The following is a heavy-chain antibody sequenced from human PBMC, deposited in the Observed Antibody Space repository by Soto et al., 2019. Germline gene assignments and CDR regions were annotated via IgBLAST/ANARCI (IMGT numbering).Heavy chain of an antibody. D-gene: IGHD6-13*01. J-gene: IGHJ4*02. CDR3: ARLWKRQQLASDFDY. CDR1: GYIFTNYW. CDR2: IYPGDSDI. Sequence: GESLKISSQGSGYIFTNYWICWVRPLPGKGLEWMGIIYPGDSDIIYSPSFQGLVTISADESISTAYLQWASLKASDTAIYYCARLWKRQQLASDFDYWGQGTLVTVSS. V-gene: IGHV5-51*01.